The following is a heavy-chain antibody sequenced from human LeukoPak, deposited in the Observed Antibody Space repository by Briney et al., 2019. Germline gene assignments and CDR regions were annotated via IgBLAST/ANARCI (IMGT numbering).Heavy chain of an antibody. CDR1: GFTFSNYA. CDR3: ARVAEAGYFDY. D-gene: IGHD6-19*01. V-gene: IGHV3-53*01. J-gene: IGHJ4*02. CDR2: IYSGGSA. Sequence: GGSLRLSCAASGFTFSNYAMYWVRQAPGKGLEWVSVIYSGGSAYSADSVKGRFTISKDNSKNTLYLQMNSLRAEDTAVYYCARVAEAGYFDYWGQGTLVTVSS.